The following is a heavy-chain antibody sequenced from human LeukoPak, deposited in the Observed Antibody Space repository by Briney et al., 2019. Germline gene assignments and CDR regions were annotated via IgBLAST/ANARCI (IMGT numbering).Heavy chain of an antibody. CDR3: AKSLLTAACRTGRAFAL. J-gene: IGHJ3*01. CDR1: RFSFSAYP. CDR2: ISAGGDLT. V-gene: IGHV3-23*01. D-gene: IGHD2-21*02. Sequence: GGSLRLSCAASRFSFSAYPMGWVRRAPGRGLEWVSGISAGGDLTFYADPVKGRFTISRDNSKNTLYLQMNSLRADDTAEYYCAKSLLTAACRTGRAFALWGQGTMVTVSS.